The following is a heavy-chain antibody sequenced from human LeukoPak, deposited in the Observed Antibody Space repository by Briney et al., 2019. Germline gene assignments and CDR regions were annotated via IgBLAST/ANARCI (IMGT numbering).Heavy chain of an antibody. CDR1: GGSISSGGYS. V-gene: IGHV4-30-4*07. D-gene: IGHD3-10*01. CDR2: IYYSGTT. CDR3: ARDGTYYYAFDI. Sequence: SETLSLTCAVSGGSISSGGYSWSWIRQPPGKGLEWIGYIYYSGTTYYNPSLKSRVTISVDTSKNQFSLKLSSVTAADTAVYYCARDGTYYYAFDIWGQGTMVTVSS. J-gene: IGHJ3*02.